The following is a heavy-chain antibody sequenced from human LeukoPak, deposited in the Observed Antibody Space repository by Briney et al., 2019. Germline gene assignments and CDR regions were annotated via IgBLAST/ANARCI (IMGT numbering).Heavy chain of an antibody. CDR1: GGSISSGGHS. CDR3: AKMTILIVATCLDA. Sequence: SETLSLTCTVSGGSISSGGHSWSWIRQPPGKGLEWIGYIYHSGSGSTYYNPSLKSRVTISIDKSKNQFSLKLNSLTAADTAVYYCAKMTILIVATCLDAWGKGTLVTFSS. J-gene: IGHJ5*02. D-gene: IGHD3-9*01. CDR2: IYHSGSGST. V-gene: IGHV4-30-2*01.